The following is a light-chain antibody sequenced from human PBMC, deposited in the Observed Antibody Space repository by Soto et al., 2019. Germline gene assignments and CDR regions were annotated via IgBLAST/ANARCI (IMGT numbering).Light chain of an antibody. CDR3: QQYNDWPLRT. J-gene: IGKJ1*01. CDR2: GAS. CDR1: QSVSRF. Sequence: EIVMTQSPATPSVSPGERATLSCRASQSVSRFLAWYQHKPGQAPRLLIYGASTRPAGVPARFSGSGSGTEFTLTISSLQSEDFAVYYCQQYNDWPLRTFGQGTKVEIK. V-gene: IGKV3-15*01.